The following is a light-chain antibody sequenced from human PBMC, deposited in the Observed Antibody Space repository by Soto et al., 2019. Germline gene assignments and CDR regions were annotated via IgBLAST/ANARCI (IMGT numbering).Light chain of an antibody. J-gene: IGLJ1*01. CDR3: SSYTSSSTQV. Sequence: SVLTQPASVSVSPGQSITISCTGTSSDVGGYNYVSWYQQHPGKAPKLMIYDVSNRPSGVSNRFSGSKSGNTASLTISGLQAEDEADYYCSSYTSSSTQVFGTGTKVTV. CDR1: SSDVGGYNY. CDR2: DVS. V-gene: IGLV2-14*01.